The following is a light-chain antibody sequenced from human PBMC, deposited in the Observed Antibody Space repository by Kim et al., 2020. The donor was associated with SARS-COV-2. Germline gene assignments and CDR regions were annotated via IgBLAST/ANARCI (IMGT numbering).Light chain of an antibody. CDR1: QGIGRW. Sequence: ASVGDRVTISWRASQGIGRWLAWYQQRPGKAPKLLIYGASSLQSGIPSRFSGNGSETDFSLSISSLQPEDLGTYYCQKTNSFPLTFGGGTKVDIK. CDR3: QKTNSFPLT. V-gene: IGKV1-12*01. J-gene: IGKJ4*01. CDR2: GAS.